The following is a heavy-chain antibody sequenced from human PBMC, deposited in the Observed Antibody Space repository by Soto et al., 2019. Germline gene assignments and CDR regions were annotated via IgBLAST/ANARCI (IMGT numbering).Heavy chain of an antibody. CDR3: RLRVFDSSGYSGDY. CDR2: IYDSGSN. J-gene: IGHJ4*02. V-gene: IGHV4-59*01. CDR1: GDSIGSYY. D-gene: IGHD3-22*01. Sequence: SETLSLTCTVSGDSIGSYYWSWIRQPPGKGLEWIGYIYDSGSNHYNPSLKSRVTISEDTSKNQFSLKLSSVTAADTAVYYCRLRVFDSSGYSGDYWGQGTLVTVSS.